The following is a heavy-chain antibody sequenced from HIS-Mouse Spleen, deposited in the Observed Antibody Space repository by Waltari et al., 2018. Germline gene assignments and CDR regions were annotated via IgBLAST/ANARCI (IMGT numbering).Heavy chain of an antibody. CDR2: IYYSGTT. J-gene: IGHJ2*01. CDR3: AREIPYSSSWYDWYFDL. V-gene: IGHV4-39*07. CDR1: GGSISSSSYY. D-gene: IGHD6-13*01. Sequence: QLQLQESGPGLVKPSETLSLTCTVSGGSISSSSYYWGWIRQPPGTGLEWIGGIYYSGTTHNNPSLKSRVTIAVDTSKNQFSLKLSSVTAADTAVYYCAREIPYSSSWYDWYFDLWGRGTLVTVSS.